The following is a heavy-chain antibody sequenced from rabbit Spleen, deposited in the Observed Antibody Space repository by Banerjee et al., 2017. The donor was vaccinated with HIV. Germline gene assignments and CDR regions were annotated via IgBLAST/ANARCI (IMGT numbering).Heavy chain of an antibody. J-gene: IGHJ6*01. CDR3: ARSTYGYDDYGDLYYAAMDL. CDR1: GVSFSSNYY. D-gene: IGHD2-1*01. Sequence: QEQLTETGGDLVKPGASLTLTCTASGVSFSSNYYMCWVRQAPGKGLEWIACIDTGSSGFTYFASWAKGRFTISKTSSTTVTLQMTSLTAADTATYFCARSTYGYDDYGDLYYAAMDLWGPGTLVTVS. CDR2: IDTGSSGFT. V-gene: IGHV1S45*01.